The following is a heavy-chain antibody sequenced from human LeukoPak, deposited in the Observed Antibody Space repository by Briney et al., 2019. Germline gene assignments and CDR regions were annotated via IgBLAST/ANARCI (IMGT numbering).Heavy chain of an antibody. CDR1: GGSISSSSYY. CDR3: ARVTLAGTPDYFDY. J-gene: IGHJ4*02. D-gene: IGHD6-13*01. Sequence: SETLSLTCTVSGGSISSSSYYWGWIRQPPGKGLEWIGSIYYSGSTYYNPSLKSRVTISVDTSKNQFSLKLSSETAADTAVYYCARVTLAGTPDYFDYWGQGTLVTVSS. CDR2: IYYSGST. V-gene: IGHV4-39*01.